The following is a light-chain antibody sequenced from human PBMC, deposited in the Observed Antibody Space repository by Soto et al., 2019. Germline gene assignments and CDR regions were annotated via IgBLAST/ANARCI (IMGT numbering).Light chain of an antibody. J-gene: IGLJ3*02. CDR2: EVS. CDR1: SSDVGGYDY. CDR3: SSFTSSSTQV. V-gene: IGLV2-14*01. Sequence: QSVLTQPASVSGSPGQSITISCTGTSSDVGGYDYVSWYQQHPGRAPKLMIFEVSNRPSGISTRFSGSKSGNTASLTISGLQAEDEADYYCSSFTSSSTQVLGGGTKLTVL.